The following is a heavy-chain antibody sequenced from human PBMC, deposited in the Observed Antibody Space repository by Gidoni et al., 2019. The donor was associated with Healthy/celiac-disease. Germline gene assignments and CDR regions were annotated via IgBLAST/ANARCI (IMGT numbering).Heavy chain of an antibody. D-gene: IGHD2-2*02. J-gene: IGHJ6*02. CDR2: ISAYNGNT. CDR3: ARESKYCSSTSCYTITIYGMDV. V-gene: IGHV1-18*01. Sequence: QVQLVQSGAEVKKPGASVKVSCKASGYTFTSYGISWLRQAPGQGLEWMGWISAYNGNTNYAQKLQGRVTMTTDTSTSTAYMELRSLRSDDTAVYYCARESKYCSSTSCYTITIYGMDVWGQGTTVTVSS. CDR1: GYTFTSYG.